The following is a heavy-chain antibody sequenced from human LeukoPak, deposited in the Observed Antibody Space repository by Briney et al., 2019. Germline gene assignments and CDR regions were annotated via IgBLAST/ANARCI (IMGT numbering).Heavy chain of an antibody. CDR3: AKFYDILTGYFDH. CDR1: GFTFSSYA. Sequence: TGGSLRLSCAASGFTFSSYAMSWVRQAPGKGLEWVSSISGGGGGTYYAEFVKGRFTISRDNSKNTLYLQMNSLRAEDTAVYYCAKFYDILTGYFDHWGRGTLVTVSS. D-gene: IGHD3-9*01. V-gene: IGHV3-23*01. CDR2: ISGGGGGT. J-gene: IGHJ2*01.